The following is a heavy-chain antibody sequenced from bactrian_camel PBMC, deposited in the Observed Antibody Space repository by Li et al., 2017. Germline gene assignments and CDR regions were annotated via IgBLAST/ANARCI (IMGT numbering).Heavy chain of an antibody. D-gene: IGHD6*01. CDR3: AAAADGSWWTSVGY. J-gene: IGHJ4*01. CDR2: INSGGGST. Sequence: VQLVESGGGSVQAGGSLRLSCRASGFTFSSYAMSWVRQAPGKGLEWVSAINSGGGSTYYADSVKGRFTISRDNAKNTLYLQLNSLKTEDTAMYYCAAAADGSWWTSVGYWGQGTQVTVS. CDR1: GFTFSSYA. V-gene: IGHV3S31*01.